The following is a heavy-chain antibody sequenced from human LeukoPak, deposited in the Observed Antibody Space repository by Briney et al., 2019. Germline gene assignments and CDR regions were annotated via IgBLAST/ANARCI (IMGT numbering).Heavy chain of an antibody. CDR2: INRDGSST. V-gene: IGHV3-74*01. Sequence: GGSLRLSCAVPAFTVSTNHMTWARQAPGKGRVWVSRINRDGSSTSYADSMKGRFTISRDNAKNTLYLQMNSLRAEDTAVYYCARVSSYYDSSGYFNWFDPWGQGTLVTVSS. D-gene: IGHD3-22*01. J-gene: IGHJ5*02. CDR1: AFTVSTNH. CDR3: ARVSSYYDSSGYFNWFDP.